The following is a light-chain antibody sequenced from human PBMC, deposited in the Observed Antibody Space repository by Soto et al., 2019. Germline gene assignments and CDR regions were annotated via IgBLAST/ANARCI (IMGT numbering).Light chain of an antibody. CDR1: RSVSSSY. Sequence: IVLTQSPDTLSLSPGERATLYCRASRSVSSSYLAWYQHKAGQAPRLLISGASNRATDIPDRFSGSESGTDFALTISRLGPEDFAVCYCQHYGSSPPYTFGQGTKLEIK. V-gene: IGKV3-20*01. CDR3: QHYGSSPPYT. CDR2: GAS. J-gene: IGKJ2*01.